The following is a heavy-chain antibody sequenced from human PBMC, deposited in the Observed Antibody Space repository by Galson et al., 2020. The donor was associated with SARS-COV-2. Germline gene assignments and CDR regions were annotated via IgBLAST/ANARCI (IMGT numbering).Heavy chain of an antibody. J-gene: IGHJ6*03. Sequence: ASVKVSCKASGYTFTGYYIHWVRQAPGQGLEWMGWINPNSGGTNYAQKFQGWVTMTRDTSISTAYMELSRLRSDDTAVYYCARESSSRDGDYCYYMYVWGKGTTVTVAS. CDR3: ARESSSRDGDYCYYMYV. D-gene: IGHD2-2*01. V-gene: IGHV1-2*04. CDR2: INPNSGGT. CDR1: GYTFTGYY.